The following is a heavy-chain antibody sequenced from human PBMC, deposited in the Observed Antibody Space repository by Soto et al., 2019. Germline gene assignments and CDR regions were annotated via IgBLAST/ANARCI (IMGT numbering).Heavy chain of an antibody. J-gene: IGHJ4*02. CDR3: ARGPPFLLWFGELKDFDY. V-gene: IGHV4-39*07. D-gene: IGHD3-10*01. CDR2: IYYSGST. Sequence: PGKVLEWIGSIYYSGSTHYNPSLKSRVTISVDTSKNQFSLKLSSVTAADTAVYYCARGPPFLLWFGELKDFDYWGQGTLVTVSS.